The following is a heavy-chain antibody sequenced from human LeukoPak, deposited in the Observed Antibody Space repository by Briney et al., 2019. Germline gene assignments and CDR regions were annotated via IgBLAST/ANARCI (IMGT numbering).Heavy chain of an antibody. CDR1: GFTFSSYW. Sequence: PEGSLRLSCAASGFTFSSYWMSWVRQAPGKGLEWVANIKQDGSEKYYVDSVKGRFTISRDNAKNSLYLQMNSLRAEDTAVYYCARDFDRPTRKIGRESLYYYYYYMDVWGKGTTVTVSS. D-gene: IGHD3-9*01. CDR3: ARDFDRPTRKIGRESLYYYYYYMDV. J-gene: IGHJ6*03. V-gene: IGHV3-7*01. CDR2: IKQDGSEK.